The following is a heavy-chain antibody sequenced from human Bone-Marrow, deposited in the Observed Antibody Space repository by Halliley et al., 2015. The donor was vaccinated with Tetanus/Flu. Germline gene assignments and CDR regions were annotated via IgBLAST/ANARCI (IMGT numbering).Heavy chain of an antibody. V-gene: IGHV3-53*01. J-gene: IGHJ6*02. Sequence: VVHSGGATFYADSVRGRFTISRDNSKNTLYFQMNSLRVDDTAMYYCARDYGSDRTGYYGLDVWGQGATVTVSS. D-gene: IGHD3-10*01. CDR2: VHSGGAT. CDR3: ARDYGSDRTGYYGLDV.